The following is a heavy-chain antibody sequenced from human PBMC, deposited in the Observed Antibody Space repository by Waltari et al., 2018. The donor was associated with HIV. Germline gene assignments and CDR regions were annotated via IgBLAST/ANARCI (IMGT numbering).Heavy chain of an antibody. CDR1: GDSISSRTDY. V-gene: IGHV4-39*02. Sequence: QLQLQESGPGLVKPSETLSLPCPVSGDSISSRTDYWGWIRQPPGKGLEWIGSVYSVGTPYYSPSLKRRVVISVDTSKNHFSLRLSSVTAADTAVYFCASSGSSTLDNWGQGTLVCVSS. D-gene: IGHD6-19*01. CDR3: ASSGSSTLDN. CDR2: VYSVGTP. J-gene: IGHJ4*02.